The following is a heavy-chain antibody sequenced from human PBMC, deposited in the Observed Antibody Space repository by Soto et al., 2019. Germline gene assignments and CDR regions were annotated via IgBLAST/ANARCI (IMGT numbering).Heavy chain of an antibody. CDR2: ISSNSAYI. V-gene: IGHV3-21*02. D-gene: IGHD5-18*01. Sequence: EVQLVESGGGLVKPGGSLRLSCAASGFTFRSFTMNWVRQAPGKGLEWVSTISSNSAYIYYTDALRGRFTISRDNAKNSLQLQTNSLRAEDTAVYYCTRDASLYSIARGWFDPWGPGNLVTVS. CDR1: GFTFRSFT. CDR3: TRDASLYSIARGWFDP. J-gene: IGHJ5*02.